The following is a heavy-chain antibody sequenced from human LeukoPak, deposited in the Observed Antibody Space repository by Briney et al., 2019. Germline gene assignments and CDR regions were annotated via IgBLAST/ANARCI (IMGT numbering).Heavy chain of an antibody. Sequence: NTSETLSLTCTVSGGSISSYYWSWIRQPPGKGLEWIGYIYYSGSTNYNPSLKSRVTISVDTSKNQFSLKLSSVTAADTAVYYCARRWRSGSYNNWFDPWGRGTLVTVSS. D-gene: IGHD3-10*01. CDR1: GGSISSYY. CDR3: ARRWRSGSYNNWFDP. J-gene: IGHJ5*02. CDR2: IYYSGST. V-gene: IGHV4-59*01.